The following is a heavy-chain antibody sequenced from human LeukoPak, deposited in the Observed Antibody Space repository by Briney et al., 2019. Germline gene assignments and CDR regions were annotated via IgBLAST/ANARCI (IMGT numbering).Heavy chain of an antibody. V-gene: IGHV1-2*02. D-gene: IGHD6-6*01. CDR2: INPNSGGT. J-gene: IGHJ5*02. CDR3: ARDIAALNWFDP. Sequence: GASVKVSCTASGYTFTGYYMHWVRQAPGQGLEWMGWINPNSGGTNYAQKFQGRVTMIRDTSISTAYMELSRLRSDDTAVYYCARDIAALNWFDPWGQGTLVTVSS. CDR1: GYTFTGYY.